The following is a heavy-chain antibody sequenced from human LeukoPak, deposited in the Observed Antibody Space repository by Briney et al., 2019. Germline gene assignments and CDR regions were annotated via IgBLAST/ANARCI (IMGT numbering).Heavy chain of an antibody. CDR2: ISSSSSYI. CDR3: ARSYDSSGYYYSDYFDY. J-gene: IGHJ4*02. V-gene: IGHV3-21*01. CDR1: GFSFSGGS. Sequence: PGGSLRLSCRASGFSFSGGSMNWVRQAPGKGLEWVSSISSSSSYIYYADSVKGRFTISRDNAKNSLYLQMNSLRAEDTAVYYCARSYDSSGYYYSDYFDYWGQGTLVTVSS. D-gene: IGHD3-22*01.